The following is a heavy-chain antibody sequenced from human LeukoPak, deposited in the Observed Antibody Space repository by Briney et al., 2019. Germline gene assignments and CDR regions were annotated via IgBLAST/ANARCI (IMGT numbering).Heavy chain of an antibody. V-gene: IGHV5-10-1*01. CDR2: IDPSDSYT. D-gene: IGHD5-12*01. CDR1: GYSFTSYW. CDR3: AALYSGYDYEDY. J-gene: IGHJ4*02. Sequence: GESLKISCKGSGYSFTSYWISWVRQMPGKGLEWMGRIDPSDSYTNYSPSFQGHVTISADKSISTAYLQWSSLKASDTATYYCAALYSGYDYEDYWGQGTLVTVSS.